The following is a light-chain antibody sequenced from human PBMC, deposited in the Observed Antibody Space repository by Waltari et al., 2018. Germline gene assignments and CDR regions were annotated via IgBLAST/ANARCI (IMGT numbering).Light chain of an antibody. Sequence: QSALTQPASVSGSPGQSITISCTGTSSDVGSYNLVSGYQQHPGKAPKLMIYEVSKRPSGVSNRFSGSKSGNTASLTISGLQAEDEADYYCCSYAGSSRVFGGGTKLTVL. V-gene: IGLV2-23*02. J-gene: IGLJ2*01. CDR2: EVS. CDR1: SSDVGSYNL. CDR3: CSYAGSSRV.